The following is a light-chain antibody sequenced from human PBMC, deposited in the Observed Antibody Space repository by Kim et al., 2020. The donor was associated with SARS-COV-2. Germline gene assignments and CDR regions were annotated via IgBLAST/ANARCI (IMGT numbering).Light chain of an antibody. V-gene: IGKV3-20*01. Sequence: PGERATLSCRASQSVTSTYLAWYQQYPGQAPRLLIYGTSSRATGIPDRFSGSGSGTDFTLTISRLEPEDFAVYYCQQYGTSPLTFGGGTKVDIK. CDR1: QSVTSTY. CDR3: QQYGTSPLT. J-gene: IGKJ4*01. CDR2: GTS.